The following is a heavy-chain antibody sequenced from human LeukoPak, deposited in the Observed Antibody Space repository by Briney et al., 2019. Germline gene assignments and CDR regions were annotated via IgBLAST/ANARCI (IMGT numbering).Heavy chain of an antibody. D-gene: IGHD1-1*01. CDR3: ANEVRPNDY. V-gene: IGHV3-23*01. CDR1: GFAFSCHA. CDR2: IDINGGST. Sequence: GGSLRLSCAASGFAFSCHAMCWVRQAPGKGLEWVSSIDINGGSTYYADSAEGRFTISRDNSKNTPYLQMNGLRVEDAALYYCANEVRPNDYWGQGTLVTVSS. J-gene: IGHJ4*02.